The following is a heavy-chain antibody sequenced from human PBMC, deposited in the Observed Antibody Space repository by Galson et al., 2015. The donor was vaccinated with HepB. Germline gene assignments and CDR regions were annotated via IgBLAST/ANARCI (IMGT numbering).Heavy chain of an antibody. CDR2: IYYSGTS. Sequence: SETLSLTCTVSGDSISTNRYYWSWVRQPPGKGLEWIGSIYYSGTSYYNASLESRVTISVHTSKNEFSLKLSPVTAADTALYYCARVFPYSSGTYYSIDAFDIWGQGSTVTVSS. CDR3: ARVFPYSSGTYYSIDAFDI. CDR1: GDSISTNRYY. D-gene: IGHD3-10*01. V-gene: IGHV4-39*07. J-gene: IGHJ3*02.